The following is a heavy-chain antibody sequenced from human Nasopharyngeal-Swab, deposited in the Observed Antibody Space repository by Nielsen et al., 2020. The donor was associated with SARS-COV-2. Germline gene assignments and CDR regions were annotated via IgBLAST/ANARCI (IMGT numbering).Heavy chain of an antibody. D-gene: IGHD6-6*01. Sequence: GGSLRLSCVASGFTFSESWMSWVRQIPGKGLEWVANIKQGGSEKHYVDSVKGRFTISRDDAKNSQSLQMNSLRVEDTAVYYCVRERESSYGMDVWGQGTTVTVSS. J-gene: IGHJ6*02. V-gene: IGHV3-7*01. CDR1: GFTFSESW. CDR3: VRERESSYGMDV. CDR2: IKQGGSEK.